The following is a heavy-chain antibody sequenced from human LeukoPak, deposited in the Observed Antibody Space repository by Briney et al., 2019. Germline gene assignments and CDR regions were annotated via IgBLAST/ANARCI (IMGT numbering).Heavy chain of an antibody. V-gene: IGHV3-7*01. CDR1: GFTFSSYW. D-gene: IGHD2-2*02. CDR2: IKQDGSEK. Sequence: GGSLRLSCAASGFTFSSYWMSWVCQAPGKGLEWVANIKQDGSEKYYVDSVKGRFTISRDNAKNSLYLQMNSLRAEDTAVYYCARATLGYCSSTSCYTGYFDYWGQGTLVTVSS. CDR3: ARATLGYCSSTSCYTGYFDY. J-gene: IGHJ4*02.